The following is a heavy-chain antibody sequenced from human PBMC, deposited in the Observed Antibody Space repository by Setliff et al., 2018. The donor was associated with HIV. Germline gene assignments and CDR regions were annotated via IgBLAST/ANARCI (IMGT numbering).Heavy chain of an antibody. CDR3: ARQPTDTSGYNNWFDS. V-gene: IGHV5-51*01. CDR1: GYCFCSHW. D-gene: IGHD3-3*01. CDR2: IYPGDSDT. J-gene: IGHJ5*01. Sequence: GESLKISCKGSGYCFCSHWIAWVRQKPGKGLEWMGIIYPGDSDTRYSPSFQGQVTISADQSISTAYLQWNSMKASDTAMYYCARQPTDTSGYNNWFDSWGQGTLVTVS.